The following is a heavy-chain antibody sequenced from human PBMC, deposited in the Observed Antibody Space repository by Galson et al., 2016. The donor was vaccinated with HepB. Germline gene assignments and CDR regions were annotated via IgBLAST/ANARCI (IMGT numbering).Heavy chain of an antibody. J-gene: IGHJ6*02. CDR3: ARRNEEVFYGLDV. CDR2: IFPADSDT. V-gene: IGHV5-51*01. D-gene: IGHD1-14*01. CDR1: GYTFSNYW. Sequence: QSGAEVKKSGESLTISCQVSGYTFSNYWIGWVRQVPGKGLEWMGIIFPADSDTRYSPSFQGQVTISADRSLTTAYLQWSSLKASDTGIYYCARRNEEVFYGLDVWGQGTTVTVS.